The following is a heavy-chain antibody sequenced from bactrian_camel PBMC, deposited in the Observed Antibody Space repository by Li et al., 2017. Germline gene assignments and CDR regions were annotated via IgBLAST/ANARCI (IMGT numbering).Heavy chain of an antibody. D-gene: IGHD1*01. V-gene: IGHV3S1*01. CDR3: ATSSRSDCTWKLVPSAYDT. CDR2: ISSVGLVT. J-gene: IGHJ6*01. CDR1: RLTFSSTC. Sequence: VQLVESGGGSVQPGETLRLSCKISRLTFSSTCLGWFRQDPGKEREGVAAISSVGLVTDYVDSVKGRITISKDNANNVLYLQMRNLQPEDTAMYYCATSSRSDCTWKLVPSAYDTWGQGTQVTVS.